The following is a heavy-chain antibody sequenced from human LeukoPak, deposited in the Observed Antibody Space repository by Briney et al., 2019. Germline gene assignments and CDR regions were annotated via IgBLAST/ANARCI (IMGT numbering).Heavy chain of an antibody. V-gene: IGHV1-2*06. Sequence: ASVKVSCKPSGYTFTGYYMHWVRQAPGQGLEWMGRINPNSGATNYAQKFQGRVTMTRDTSTSTAYMELTTLRSDDTAVYYCAKSIEYCGADCYGYFDLWGRGTLVTVSS. D-gene: IGHD2-21*02. CDR2: INPNSGAT. CDR3: AKSIEYCGADCYGYFDL. J-gene: IGHJ2*01. CDR1: GYTFTGYY.